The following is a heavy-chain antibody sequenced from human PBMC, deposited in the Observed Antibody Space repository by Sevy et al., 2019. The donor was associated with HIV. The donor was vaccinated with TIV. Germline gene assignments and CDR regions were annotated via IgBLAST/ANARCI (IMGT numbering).Heavy chain of an antibody. Sequence: GGSLRLSCSASGFTFSSYAMHWVRQAPGKGLEYVSAISSNGGSTYYADSVKGRFTISRDNSKNTLNLQMSSLRAEDTAVYYCVKELGYCSSTSCLKYYYYYMDVWGKGTTVTVSS. CDR3: VKELGYCSSTSCLKYYYYYMDV. CDR1: GFTFSSYA. J-gene: IGHJ6*03. V-gene: IGHV3-64D*06. CDR2: ISSNGGST. D-gene: IGHD2-2*01.